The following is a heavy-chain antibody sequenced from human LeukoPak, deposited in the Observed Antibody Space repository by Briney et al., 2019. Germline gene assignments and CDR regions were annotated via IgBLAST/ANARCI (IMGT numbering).Heavy chain of an antibody. CDR1: GGSISSYY. J-gene: IGHJ6*02. CDR3: ARLVDYGPLKPAWNYYDYYGMDV. CDR2: IYYSGST. D-gene: IGHD4-17*01. V-gene: IGHV4-59*08. Sequence: SETLSLTCTVSGGSISSYYWSWIRQPPGKGLEWIGFIYYSGSTNYNPSLKSRVTISVHTSKNQFSLKLSSVTAADTAVYYCARLVDYGPLKPAWNYYDYYGMDVWGQGTTVTVSS.